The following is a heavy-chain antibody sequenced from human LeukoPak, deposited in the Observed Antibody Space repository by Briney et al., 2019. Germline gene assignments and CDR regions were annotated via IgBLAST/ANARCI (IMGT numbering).Heavy chain of an antibody. CDR1: GFSLSEYS. CDR2: IRGSGSAM. CDR3: ARDRDWSFYY. V-gene: IGHV3-48*04. J-gene: IGHJ4*02. D-gene: IGHD3-9*01. Sequence: GGSLRLSCAASGFSLSEYSMNWVRQAPGKGLEWVSNIRGSGSAMNYADSVKGRFTISRDNAKNSLYLEMSSLRAEDTAVYYCARDRDWSFYYWGQGTLVTVSS.